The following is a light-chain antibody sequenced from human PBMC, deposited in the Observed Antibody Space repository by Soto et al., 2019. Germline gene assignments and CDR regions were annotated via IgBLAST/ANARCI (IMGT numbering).Light chain of an antibody. CDR2: TSS. Sequence: DIQMTQSPSSLSVSVGDRVTITCRASQSINRYLNWYQQKPGKAPKLRIYTSSNLQSGVPSRFSGSGFGTDFTLTISSLQPEDFATYYCQQIYITPYTFGQGTKLETK. CDR1: QSINRY. CDR3: QQIYITPYT. J-gene: IGKJ2*01. V-gene: IGKV1-39*01.